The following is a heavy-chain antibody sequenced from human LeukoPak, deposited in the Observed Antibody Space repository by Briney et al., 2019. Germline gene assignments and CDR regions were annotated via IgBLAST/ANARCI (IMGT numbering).Heavy chain of an antibody. D-gene: IGHD4-17*01. CDR3: ARGLSDYGDYRTPDDY. CDR2: INWNGGST. CDR1: GFTFDDYG. J-gene: IGHJ4*02. V-gene: IGHV3-20*04. Sequence: PGGSLRLSCAASGFTFDDYGMSWVRQAPGKGLEWVSGINWNGGSTGYADSVKGRFTISRDNAKNSLYLQMDSLRAEDTALYYCARGLSDYGDYRTPDDYWGQGTLVTVSS.